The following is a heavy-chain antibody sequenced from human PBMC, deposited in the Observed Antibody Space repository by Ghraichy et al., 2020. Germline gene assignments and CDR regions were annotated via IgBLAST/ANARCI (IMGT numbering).Heavy chain of an antibody. D-gene: IGHD4-23*01. Sequence: SETLSLTCTVSGGSISSYYWSWIRQPPGKGLEWIGYIYYSGSTNYNPSLKSRVTISVDTSKNQFSLKLSSVTAADTAVYYCARENPPWIPHYGGNRESKYYYYYYMDVWGKGTTVTVSS. CDR3: ARENPPWIPHYGGNRESKYYYYYYMDV. J-gene: IGHJ6*03. V-gene: IGHV4-59*12. CDR1: GGSISSYY. CDR2: IYYSGST.